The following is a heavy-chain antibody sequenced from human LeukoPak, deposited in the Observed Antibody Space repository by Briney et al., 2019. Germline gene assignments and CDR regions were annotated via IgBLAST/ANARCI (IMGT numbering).Heavy chain of an antibody. Sequence: SETLSLTCAVYGGSFSGYYWSWIRQPPGKGLEWIGEINHSGSTNYNPSPKSRVTISVDTSKNQFSLKLSSVTAADTAAYYCARDIAVAGTRDAPDAFDIWGQGTMVTVSS. V-gene: IGHV4-34*01. CDR1: GGSFSGYY. J-gene: IGHJ3*02. CDR2: INHSGST. D-gene: IGHD6-19*01. CDR3: ARDIAVAGTRDAPDAFDI.